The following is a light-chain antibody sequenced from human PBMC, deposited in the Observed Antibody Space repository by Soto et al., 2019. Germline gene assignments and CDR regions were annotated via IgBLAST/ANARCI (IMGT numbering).Light chain of an antibody. CDR2: GAS. J-gene: IGKJ1*01. V-gene: IGKV3-15*01. Sequence: EIVMTQSPATLSVSPRERATLSCRASQSVSSNLAWYQQKPGQAPSLLIYGASTRATGIPARFSGSGSGTEFTLTIGSLQSEDFAVYYCQQYNNWPRTFGQGTKV. CDR1: QSVSSN. CDR3: QQYNNWPRT.